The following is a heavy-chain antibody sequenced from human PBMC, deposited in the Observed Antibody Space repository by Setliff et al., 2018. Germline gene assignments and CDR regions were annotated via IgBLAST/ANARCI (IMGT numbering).Heavy chain of an antibody. CDR3: ANHNPARRALNGTPLDN. CDR2: IYSDDART. V-gene: IGHV3-53*01. Sequence: GGSLRLSCAASGFAVSGDYMSWVRQAPGKGLEWVGAIYSDDARTFHADSVKGRFTISRDNSKNTLYLQMRSLRAEDTAIYYCANHNPARRALNGTPLDNWGQGTLVTVSS. CDR1: GFAVSGDY. D-gene: IGHD3-9*01. J-gene: IGHJ4*02.